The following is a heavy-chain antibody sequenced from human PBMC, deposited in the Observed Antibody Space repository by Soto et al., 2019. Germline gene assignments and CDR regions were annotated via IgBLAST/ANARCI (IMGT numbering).Heavy chain of an antibody. Sequence: GGSLRLSCAASGFTFSSYSMNWVRQAPGKGLEWVSYIRSSPYTIHYADSVRGRFTISRDNAKNSVYLQMNSLRDEDTAVYYCARDWSYAFDYWGQATLVTGSS. D-gene: IGHD2-8*01. V-gene: IGHV3-48*02. CDR1: GFTFSSYS. CDR3: ARDWSYAFDY. CDR2: IRSSPYTI. J-gene: IGHJ4*02.